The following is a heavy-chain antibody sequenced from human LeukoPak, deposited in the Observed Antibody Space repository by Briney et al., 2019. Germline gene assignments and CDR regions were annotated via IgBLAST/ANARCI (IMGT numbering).Heavy chain of an antibody. CDR1: GFTFDDYA. CDR2: ISWDGGST. CDR3: AKENWNYYFDY. Sequence: GGSLRLSCAASGFTFDDYAMHWVRQAPGKGLEWVSLISWDGGSTNYADSVKGRFTISRDNSKNSLYLQMNSLRAEDTALYYCAKENWNYYFDYWGQGTLVTVSS. D-gene: IGHD1-7*01. V-gene: IGHV3-43D*04. J-gene: IGHJ4*02.